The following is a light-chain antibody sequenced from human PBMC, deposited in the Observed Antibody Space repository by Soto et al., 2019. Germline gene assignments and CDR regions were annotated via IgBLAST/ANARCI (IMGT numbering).Light chain of an antibody. V-gene: IGKV1-5*01. Sequence: DIQMTQSPSTRLASVGDRVTTTCRASRSIGGWLAWYRHKPGKAPKLWIYDASNLDSGVPSRFSGSGSGTEFTLSICSLQPDDFATYYCQEYSSSSPYTFGQGTKLEIK. CDR1: RSIGGW. CDR3: QEYSSSSPYT. CDR2: DAS. J-gene: IGKJ2*01.